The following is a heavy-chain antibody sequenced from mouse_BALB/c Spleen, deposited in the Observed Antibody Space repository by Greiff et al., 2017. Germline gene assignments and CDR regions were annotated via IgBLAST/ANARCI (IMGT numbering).Heavy chain of an antibody. CDR3: ARRSPTDY. Sequence: EVMLVESGGGLVKPGGSLKLSCAASGFTFRSYAMSWVRQTPEKRLEWVATISSGGSYTYYPDSVKGRFTISRDNAKNTLYLQMSSLRSEDTAMYYCARRSPTDYWGQGTTLTVSS. V-gene: IGHV5-9-1*01. CDR1: GFTFRSYA. CDR2: ISSGGSYT. J-gene: IGHJ2*01.